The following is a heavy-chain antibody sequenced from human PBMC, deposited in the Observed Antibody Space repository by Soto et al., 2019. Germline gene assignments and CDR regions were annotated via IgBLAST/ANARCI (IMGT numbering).Heavy chain of an antibody. J-gene: IGHJ4*02. CDR3: ASRSGSGSSYYFDY. V-gene: IGHV4-59*01. CDR1: GGSISSYY. D-gene: IGHD3-10*01. CDR2: IYYSGST. Sequence: KTSETLSLTCTVSGGSISSYYWSWIRQPPGKGLEWIGYIYYSGSTNYNPSLKSRVTISVDTSKNQFSLKLSSVTAADTAVYYCASRSGSGSSYYFDYWGQGTLVTVAS.